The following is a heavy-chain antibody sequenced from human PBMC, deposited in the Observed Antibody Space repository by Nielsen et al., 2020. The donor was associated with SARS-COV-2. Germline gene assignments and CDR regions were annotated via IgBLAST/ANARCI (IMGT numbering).Heavy chain of an antibody. J-gene: IGHJ4*02. D-gene: IGHD4-17*01. Sequence: GESLKISCAASGFTVSSNYMSWVRQAPGKGLEWVSVIYSGGSTYYADSVKGRFTISRDNSKNTLYLQMNSLRAEDTAVYYCAKASRPRDYGDHFDYWGQGTLVTVSS. V-gene: IGHV3-53*01. CDR1: GFTVSSNY. CDR3: AKASRPRDYGDHFDY. CDR2: IYSGGST.